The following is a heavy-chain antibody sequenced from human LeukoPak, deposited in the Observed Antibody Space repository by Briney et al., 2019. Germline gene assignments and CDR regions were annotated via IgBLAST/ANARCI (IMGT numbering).Heavy chain of an antibody. J-gene: IGHJ3*02. V-gene: IGHV3-48*02. D-gene: IGHD2-21*01. CDR3: VRDHLWAFDI. Sequence: PGGSLRLSCAASGFIFSSYTMNWVRQAPGKGLEWISFITLGGSTYCPGSVKGRFTISRDNGKNSLYLQMNSLRDDDTAVYYRVRDHLWAFDIWGQGTMVTVSS. CDR1: GFIFSSYT. CDR2: ITLGGST.